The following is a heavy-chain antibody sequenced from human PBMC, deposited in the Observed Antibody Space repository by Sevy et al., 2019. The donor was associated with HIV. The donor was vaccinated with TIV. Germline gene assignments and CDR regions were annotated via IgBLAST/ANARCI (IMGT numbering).Heavy chain of an antibody. J-gene: IGHJ4*02. CDR2: FSYDGSNK. Sequence: GGSLRLSCAASGFTFSSYAMHWVRQAPGKGLEWVAVFSYDGSNKYYADSVKGRFTISRDNSKNTLFLQMNSLRVEDTAVYYCAKDRVSGTYYTGDFDYWGQGTLVTVSS. CDR1: GFTFSSYA. D-gene: IGHD3-10*01. CDR3: AKDRVSGTYYTGDFDY. V-gene: IGHV3-30*04.